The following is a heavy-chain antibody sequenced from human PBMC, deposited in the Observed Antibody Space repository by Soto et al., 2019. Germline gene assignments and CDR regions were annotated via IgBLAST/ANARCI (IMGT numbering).Heavy chain of an antibody. V-gene: IGHV4-30-4*01. CDR3: ARRPQDCSGGRCYLYFHH. J-gene: IGHJ1*01. CDR2: IYYSGST. Sequence: TLSLTCTVSGGSISSGDYYWSWIRQPPGKGLEWIGYIYYSGSTYYNPSLKSRVTISVDTSKNQFSLKLSSVTAADTAVYYCARRPQDCSGGRCYLYFHHWGQGTLVTVSS. D-gene: IGHD2-15*01. CDR1: GGSISSGDYY.